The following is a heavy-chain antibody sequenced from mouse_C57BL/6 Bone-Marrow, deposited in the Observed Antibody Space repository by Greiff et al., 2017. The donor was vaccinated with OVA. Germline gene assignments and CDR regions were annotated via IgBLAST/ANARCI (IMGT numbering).Heavy chain of an antibody. V-gene: IGHV5-9*01. CDR1: GFTFSSYT. Sequence: EVQGVESGGGLVKPGGSLKLSCAASGFTFSSYTMSWVRQTPEKRLEWVATISGGGGNTYYPDSVKGRFTISRDNAKNTLYLQMSSLRSEDTALYDCARHAYSNYVYFDVWGTGTTVTVSS. CDR3: ARHAYSNYVYFDV. CDR2: ISGGGGNT. J-gene: IGHJ1*03. D-gene: IGHD2-5*01.